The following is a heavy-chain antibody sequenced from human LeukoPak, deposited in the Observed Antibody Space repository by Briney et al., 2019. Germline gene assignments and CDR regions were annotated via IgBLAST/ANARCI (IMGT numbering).Heavy chain of an antibody. D-gene: IGHD5-18*01. CDR1: GGTFSSYA. Sequence: SVKVSCKASGGTFSSYAISWARQAPGQGLEWMGGIIPIFGAANYAQKFQGRVTITADESTSTAYMELSSLRSEDTAVYYCARVTAMDTAMVPPNYYYYGMDVWGQGTTVTVSS. CDR3: ARVTAMDTAMVPPNYYYYGMDV. V-gene: IGHV1-69*13. CDR2: IIPIFGAA. J-gene: IGHJ6*02.